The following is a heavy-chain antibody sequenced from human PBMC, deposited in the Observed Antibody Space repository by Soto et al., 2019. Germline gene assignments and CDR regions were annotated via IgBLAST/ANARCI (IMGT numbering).Heavy chain of an antibody. J-gene: IGHJ6*02. CDR2: IIPVFRAP. Sequence: QVQLVQSGSEVKKPGSSVKVSCKVSGGTFSTSAVSWVRQAPGQGLEWMGGIIPVFRAPDYAQKFQGRITITADEPARTAFLELTGLGFEDTAVYYCARDKDRPQLGGNYYYIMDVWGQGTTVTVSS. CDR3: ARDKDRPQLGGNYYYIMDV. CDR1: GGTFSTSA. D-gene: IGHD3-3*02. V-gene: IGHV1-69*12.